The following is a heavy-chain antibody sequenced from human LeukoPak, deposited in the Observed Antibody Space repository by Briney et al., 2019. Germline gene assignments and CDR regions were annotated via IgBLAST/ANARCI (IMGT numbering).Heavy chain of an antibody. CDR1: GLTFSSYA. D-gene: IGHD3-22*01. CDR3: AKDGVPGYYGSSGYFDY. J-gene: IGHJ4*02. CDR2: ISGSGGST. V-gene: IGHV3-23*01. Sequence: PGGSLRLSCAASGLTFSSYAMSWVRQAPGKGLEWVSAISGSGGSTYYADSVKGRFTISRDNSKNTLYLQMNSLRAEDTAVYYCAKDGVPGYYGSSGYFDYWGQGTLVTVSS.